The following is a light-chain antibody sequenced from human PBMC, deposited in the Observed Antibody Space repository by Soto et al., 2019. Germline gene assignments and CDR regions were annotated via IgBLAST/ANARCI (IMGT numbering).Light chain of an antibody. CDR3: QSYDSSLSAWV. J-gene: IGLJ3*02. CDR1: SSNIGAGYD. CDR2: ANS. Sequence: QSVLTQPPSESGAPGQTVTISCTGSSSNIGAGYDVHWYQQFPGTVPKLLIYANSNRPSGVPDRISGSKSGTSASLAITGLQAEDEADYYCQSYDSSLSAWVFGGGTKLTVL. V-gene: IGLV1-40*01.